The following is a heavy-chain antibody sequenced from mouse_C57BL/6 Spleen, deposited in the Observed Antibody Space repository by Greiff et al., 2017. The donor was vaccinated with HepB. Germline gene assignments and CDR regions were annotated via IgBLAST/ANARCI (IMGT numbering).Heavy chain of an antibody. CDR2: IYPSDSET. J-gene: IGHJ1*03. D-gene: IGHD1-1*01. V-gene: IGHV1-61*01. CDR1: GYTFTSYW. Sequence: VQLQQPGAELVRPGSSVKLSCKASGYTFTSYWMDWVKQRPGQGLEWIGNIYPSDSETHYNQKFKDKATLTVDKSSSTAYMQLSSLTSKDSAVYYCALIYYYGSSYDWYFDVWGTGTTVTVSS. CDR3: ALIYYYGSSYDWYFDV.